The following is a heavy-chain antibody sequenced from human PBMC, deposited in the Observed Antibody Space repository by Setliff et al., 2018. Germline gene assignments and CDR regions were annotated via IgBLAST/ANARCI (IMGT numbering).Heavy chain of an antibody. CDR2: IYTSGST. Sequence: SETLSLTCTVSGGSISSYYWSWIRQPAGKGLEWIGRIYTSGSTNYNPSLKSRVTMSGDTSKNQFSLKLSSVTAADTAVYYCARGIITMVRGVITFSYYFDYWGQGTLVTVSS. D-gene: IGHD3-10*01. V-gene: IGHV4-4*07. J-gene: IGHJ4*02. CDR3: ARGIITMVRGVITFSYYFDY. CDR1: GGSISSYY.